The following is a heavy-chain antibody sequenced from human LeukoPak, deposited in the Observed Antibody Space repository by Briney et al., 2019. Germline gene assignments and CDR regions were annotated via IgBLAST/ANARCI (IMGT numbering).Heavy chain of an antibody. Sequence: SETLSLTCAVSGGPISSSGYSWSWIRQPAEKGLEWIGRIHTSGSTNYSPSLNTRLSMSVDMSKNQFSLKLSSVTAADTAVYYCARDEGSGWYDYWGQGTLVTVSS. CDR3: ARDEGSGWYDY. J-gene: IGHJ4*02. CDR2: IHTSGST. CDR1: GGPISSSGYS. D-gene: IGHD6-19*01. V-gene: IGHV4-61*02.